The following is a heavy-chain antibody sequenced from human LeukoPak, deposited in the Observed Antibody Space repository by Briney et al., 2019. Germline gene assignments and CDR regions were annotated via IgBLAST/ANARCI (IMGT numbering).Heavy chain of an antibody. Sequence: SETLSLTCAVYGGSFSGYYWSWIRQPPGKGLEWIGEINHSGSTNYNPSLKSRVTISVDTSKNQFSLKLSSVTAADTAVYYCARHFKHVRSGTQHWFDPWGQGTLVTVSA. V-gene: IGHV4-34*01. J-gene: IGHJ5*02. D-gene: IGHD1-14*01. CDR1: GGSFSGYY. CDR3: ARHFKHVRSGTQHWFDP. CDR2: INHSGST.